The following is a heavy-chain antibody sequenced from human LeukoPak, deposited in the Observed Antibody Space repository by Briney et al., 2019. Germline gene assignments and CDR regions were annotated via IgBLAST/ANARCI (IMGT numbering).Heavy chain of an antibody. CDR3: ARDDWNAEAFDI. J-gene: IGHJ3*02. CDR2: MNPNSGGT. CDR1: AYTFTGYY. D-gene: IGHD1-1*01. V-gene: IGHV1-2*02. Sequence: GASVKVSFKASAYTFTGYYMHWVRQAPGQGLEWMGWMNPNSGGTNYAQKFQGRVTMTRDTSISTAYMELSRLRSDDTAVYYCARDDWNAEAFDIWGQGTMVSVSS.